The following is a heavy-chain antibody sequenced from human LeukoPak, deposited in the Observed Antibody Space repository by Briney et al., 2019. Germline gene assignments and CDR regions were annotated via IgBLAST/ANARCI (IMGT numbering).Heavy chain of an antibody. CDR1: GGSISGFY. CDR3: ARHPFATPFDY. CDR2: IYSTGDT. J-gene: IGHJ4*02. Sequence: SETLSLTCTVSGGSISGFYWSWIRQPPGKGLEWIGYIYSTGDTNSDPSLKSRVTVSLDTSNNQVSLRLSSVTAADTAVYYCARHPFATPFDYWGRGTLVTVSS. D-gene: IGHD2-15*01. V-gene: IGHV4-59*08.